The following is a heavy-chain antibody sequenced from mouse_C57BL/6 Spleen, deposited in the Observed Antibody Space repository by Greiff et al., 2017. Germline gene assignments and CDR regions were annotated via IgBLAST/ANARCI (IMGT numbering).Heavy chain of an antibody. CDR2: INPNNGGT. D-gene: IGHD4-1*01. CDR1: GYTFTDYY. J-gene: IGHJ4*01. CDR3: ARPKSLTGTTYYAMDY. Sequence: VQLQQSGPELVKPGASVKISCKASGYTFTDYYMNWVKQSHGKSLEWIGDINPNNGGTSYNQKFKGKATLTVDKSSSTAYMELRSLTSEDSAVYYCARPKSLTGTTYYAMDYWGQGTSVTVSS. V-gene: IGHV1-26*01.